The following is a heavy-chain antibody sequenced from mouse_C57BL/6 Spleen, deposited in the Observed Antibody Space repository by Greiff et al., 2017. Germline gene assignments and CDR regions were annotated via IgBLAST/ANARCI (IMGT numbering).Heavy chain of an antibody. CDR1: GYSITSGYD. J-gene: IGHJ1*03. CDR3: ARGPPPYYGSSHWYFDV. CDR2: ISYSGST. Sequence: EVKLQESGPGMVKPSQSLSLTCTVTGYSITSGYDWHWIRHFPGNKLEWMGYISYSGSTNYNPSLKSRISITHDTSKNHFFLKLNSVTTEDTATYYCARGPPPYYGSSHWYFDVWGTGTTVTVSS. D-gene: IGHD1-1*01. V-gene: IGHV3-1*01.